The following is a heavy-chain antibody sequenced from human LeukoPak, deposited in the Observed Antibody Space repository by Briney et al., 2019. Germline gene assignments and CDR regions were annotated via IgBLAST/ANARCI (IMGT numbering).Heavy chain of an antibody. D-gene: IGHD2-2*01. V-gene: IGHV4-4*07. CDR1: GGSISSYY. Sequence: ASETLSLTCTVSGGSISSYYWSWIRQPAGKGLDWIGRIYTSGSTNYNPSLKSRVTMSVDTSKNQFSLKLSSVTAADTAVYYCARWMEDCSSTSCYDAFDIWGQGTMVTVSS. J-gene: IGHJ3*02. CDR3: ARWMEDCSSTSCYDAFDI. CDR2: IYTSGST.